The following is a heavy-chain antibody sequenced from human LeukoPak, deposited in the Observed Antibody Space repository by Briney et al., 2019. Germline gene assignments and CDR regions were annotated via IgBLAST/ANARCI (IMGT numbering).Heavy chain of an antibody. Sequence: ASVKVSCKDSGHIFTGYIRWVRQAPGQGFEWMAWIHAETGVTYYAQKFQGRVTLTRDTSISTDYMELTRLRSDDTAIYYCTRDWLNKAYDPWGQGTLVTVSS. V-gene: IGHV1-2*02. CDR2: IHAETGVT. CDR3: TRDWLNKAYDP. J-gene: IGHJ4*02. D-gene: IGHD3-16*01. CDR1: GHIFTGY.